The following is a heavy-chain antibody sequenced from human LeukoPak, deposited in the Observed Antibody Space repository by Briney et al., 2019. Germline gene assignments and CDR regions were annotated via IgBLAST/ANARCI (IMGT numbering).Heavy chain of an antibody. V-gene: IGHV3-15*01. CDR3: TTDYGDYVFRSDC. J-gene: IGHJ4*02. CDR1: GFTFSNAW. Sequence: GGSLRLSCAASGFTFSNAWMNWVRQAPGKGLEWVGRIKSKTAGGTTDHAAPVKGRFIISRDDSKNTLYLQMNSLKTEDTAVYYCTTDYGDYVFRSDCWGQGTLVTVSS. D-gene: IGHD4-17*01. CDR2: IKSKTAGGTT.